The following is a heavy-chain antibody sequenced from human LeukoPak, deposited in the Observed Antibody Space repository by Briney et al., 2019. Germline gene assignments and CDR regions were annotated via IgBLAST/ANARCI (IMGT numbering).Heavy chain of an antibody. D-gene: IGHD4-23*01. CDR3: ARNGGQYDY. V-gene: IGHV3-7*01. J-gene: IGHJ4*02. CDR2: INQDGSDK. CDR1: GFTFNTYW. Sequence: GGSLRLSCSASGFTFNTYWMSWVRQAPGKGLEWVASINQDGSDKYYVDSVKGRFTISRDNAKNSLYLQMNSLRAEDTAVYYCARNGGQYDYWGQGTLVTVSS.